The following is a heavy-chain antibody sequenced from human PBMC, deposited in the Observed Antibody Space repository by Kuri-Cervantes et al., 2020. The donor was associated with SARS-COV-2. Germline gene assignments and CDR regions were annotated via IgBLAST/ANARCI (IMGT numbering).Heavy chain of an antibody. CDR2: IYTSGST. CDR1: GGSISSGSYY. CDR3: ARATKADYGDYIDAFDI. J-gene: IGHJ3*02. D-gene: IGHD4-17*01. Sequence: SCTVSGGSISSGSYYWSWIRQPAGKGLEWIGRIYTSGSTNYNPSLKSRVTISVDTSKNQFSLKLSSVTAADTAVYYCARATKADYGDYIDAFDIWCQGTMVTVSS. V-gene: IGHV4-61*02.